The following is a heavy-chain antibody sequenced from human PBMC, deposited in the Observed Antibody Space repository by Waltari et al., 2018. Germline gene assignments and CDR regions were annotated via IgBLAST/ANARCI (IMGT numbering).Heavy chain of an antibody. CDR2: IYHSGST. Sequence: QVQLQESGPGLVKPSETLSLTCTVSGYSISSGYYWGWNRQPPGKGLEWIGSIYHSGSTNYNPSLKSRVTISVDTSKNQFSLKLSSVTAADTAVYYCARGRRYYDRGWFDPWGQGTLVTVSS. CDR3: ARGRRYYDRGWFDP. V-gene: IGHV4-38-2*02. D-gene: IGHD3-22*01. CDR1: GYSISSGYY. J-gene: IGHJ5*02.